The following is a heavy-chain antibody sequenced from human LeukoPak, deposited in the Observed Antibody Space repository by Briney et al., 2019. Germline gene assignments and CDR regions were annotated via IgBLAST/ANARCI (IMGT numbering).Heavy chain of an antibody. CDR1: GGSFSGYY. Sequence: SETLSLTCAVYGGSFSGYYWSWIRQPPGKGLEWIGEINHSGSTNYNPPLKSRVTISVDTSKNQFSLKLSSVTAADTAVYYCATLHYAEYFQHWGQGTLVTVSS. D-gene: IGHD4-17*01. CDR2: INHSGST. CDR3: ATLHYAEYFQH. J-gene: IGHJ1*01. V-gene: IGHV4-34*01.